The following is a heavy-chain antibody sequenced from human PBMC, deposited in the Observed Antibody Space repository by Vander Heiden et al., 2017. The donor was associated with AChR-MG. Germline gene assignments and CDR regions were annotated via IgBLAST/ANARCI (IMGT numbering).Heavy chain of an antibody. D-gene: IGHD3-3*01. CDR2: ISAYNGNT. CDR3: ARDQAYDFWSGYPHYGMDV. Sequence: QVQLVQYGAEVKKPGASVKVSCKASGYTFTSYGISWVRQAPGQGLEWMGWISAYNGNTNYAQKLQGRVTMTTDTSTSTAYMELRSLRSDDTAVYYCARDQAYDFWSGYPHYGMDVWGQGTTVTVSS. J-gene: IGHJ6*02. CDR1: GYTFTSYG. V-gene: IGHV1-18*01.